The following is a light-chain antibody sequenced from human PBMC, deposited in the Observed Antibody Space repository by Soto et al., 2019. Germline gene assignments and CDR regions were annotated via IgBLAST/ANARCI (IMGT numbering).Light chain of an antibody. CDR3: QQYGRSAFT. V-gene: IGKV3-20*01. CDR2: GAS. J-gene: IGKJ2*01. Sequence: EIVLTQSPVTLSLSPGERATLSCRASQRIPNNFLAWFQQKPGLPPRLLISGASTRASGIPDRFSGSGSGTDFALTISRLEPEDFAVYYCQQYGRSAFTFGQGTKLQI. CDR1: QRIPNNF.